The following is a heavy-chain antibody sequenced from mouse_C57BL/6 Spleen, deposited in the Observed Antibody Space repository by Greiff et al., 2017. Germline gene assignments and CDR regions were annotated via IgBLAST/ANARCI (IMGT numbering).Heavy chain of an antibody. D-gene: IGHD2-4*01. Sequence: EVKLMESGGGLVKPGGSLKLSCAASGFTFSDYGMHWVRQAPEKGLEWVAYISSGSSTIYYADTVKGRFTISRDNAKNTLFLQMTSLRSEDTAMYYCAKPYDYDYAWFAYWGQGTLVTVSA. V-gene: IGHV5-17*01. CDR3: AKPYDYDYAWFAY. CDR2: ISSGSSTI. CDR1: GFTFSDYG. J-gene: IGHJ3*01.